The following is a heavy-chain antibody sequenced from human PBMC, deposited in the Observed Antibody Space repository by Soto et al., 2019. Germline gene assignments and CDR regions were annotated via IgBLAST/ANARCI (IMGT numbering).Heavy chain of an antibody. CDR2: IYRSGST. Sequence: QVQMQESGPGLVKPSETLSLTCTVSGDSVRNQYWSWIRRPPGRGLEWIGYIYRSGSTKYNPSLKSRLTISVDTSKNQCSQKLSSVTAADTAVYYCARTLDYGHMDVWGKGTTVTVSS. V-gene: IGHV4-4*09. D-gene: IGHD3-16*01. J-gene: IGHJ6*03. CDR3: ARTLDYGHMDV. CDR1: GDSVRNQY.